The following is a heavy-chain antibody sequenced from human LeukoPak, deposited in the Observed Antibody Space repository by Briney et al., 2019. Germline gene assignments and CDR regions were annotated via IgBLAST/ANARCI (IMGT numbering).Heavy chain of an antibody. CDR3: ARRDGNYYGSGSYYY. CDR1: GFRFTSYW. CDR2: IYPGDSDT. Sequence: GESLKISCKGSGFRFTSYWIGWVRQMPGKGLEWMGIIYPGDSDTRYSPSFQGQVTISADKSISTAYLQWSSLKASDTAMYYCARRDGNYYGSGSYYYWGQGTLVTVSS. V-gene: IGHV5-51*01. J-gene: IGHJ4*02. D-gene: IGHD3-10*01.